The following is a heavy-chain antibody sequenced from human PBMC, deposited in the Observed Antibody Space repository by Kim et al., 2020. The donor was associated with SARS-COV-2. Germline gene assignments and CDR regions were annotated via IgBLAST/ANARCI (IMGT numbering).Heavy chain of an antibody. J-gene: IGHJ4*02. V-gene: IGHV4-39*01. Sequence: YYTPSLKSRVTISVDTSKNQFSLKLSSVTAADTAVYYCARWAMTPGYFDYWGQGTLVTVSS. CDR3: ARWAMTPGYFDY.